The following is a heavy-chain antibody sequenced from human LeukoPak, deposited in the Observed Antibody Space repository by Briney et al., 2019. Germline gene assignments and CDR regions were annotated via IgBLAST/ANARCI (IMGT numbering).Heavy chain of an antibody. CDR3: AREGGGSSLIGWEDNWFDP. V-gene: IGHV1-69*06. CDR1: GGTFSSYA. CDR2: IIPIFGTA. Sequence: ASVKVSCKASGGTFSSYAISWVRQAPGQGLEWMGGIIPIFGTANYAQKFQGRVTITADKSTSTAYMELSSLRSEDTAVYYCAREGGGSSLIGWEDNWFDPWGQGTLVTVSS. J-gene: IGHJ5*02. D-gene: IGHD2-15*01.